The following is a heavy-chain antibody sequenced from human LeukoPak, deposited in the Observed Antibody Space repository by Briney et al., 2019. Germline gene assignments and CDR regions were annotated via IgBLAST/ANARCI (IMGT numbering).Heavy chain of an antibody. CDR3: AIDYYDSSGYFSGAFDI. Sequence: GGSLRLSCAASGFTFSTCSMKWVRQAPGKALEWVSSISSSSSYIYYADSVKGRFTISRDNAKNSLYLQMNSLRAEDTAVYYCAIDYYDSSGYFSGAFDIWGQGTMVTVSS. CDR1: GFTFSTCS. CDR2: ISSSSSYI. V-gene: IGHV3-21*01. J-gene: IGHJ3*02. D-gene: IGHD3-22*01.